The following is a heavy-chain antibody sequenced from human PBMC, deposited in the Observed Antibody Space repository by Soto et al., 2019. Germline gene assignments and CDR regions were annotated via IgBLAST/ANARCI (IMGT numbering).Heavy chain of an antibody. CDR3: AKGEGGSSSSPGYSGMDV. CDR1: GFTFSSYG. J-gene: IGHJ6*02. CDR2: VSYDGSNK. D-gene: IGHD6-6*01. V-gene: IGHV3-30*18. Sequence: QVQLVESGGGVVQPGRSLRLSCAASGFTFSSYGMHWVRQAPGKGLEWVAVVSYDGSNKFYSDSVKGRFTISRDNSKNTLYLQMNSLRAADTAVYYCAKGEGGSSSSPGYSGMDVWGQGTTVTVSS.